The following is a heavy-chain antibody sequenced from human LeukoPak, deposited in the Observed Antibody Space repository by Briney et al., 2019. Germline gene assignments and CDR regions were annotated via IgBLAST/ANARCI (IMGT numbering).Heavy chain of an antibody. CDR2: TYYRSKWYN. Sequence: SQTLSLTCAISGDSVSSNSAAWDWIRQSPSRGLEWLGRTYYRSKWYNDYAVSVKSRITINPDTSKNQFSLRLNSVTPEDTAVYYCARGLYYYGSGSYSPDAFDIWGQGTMVTVSS. J-gene: IGHJ3*02. V-gene: IGHV6-1*01. D-gene: IGHD3-10*01. CDR3: ARGLYYYGSGSYSPDAFDI. CDR1: GDSVSSNSAA.